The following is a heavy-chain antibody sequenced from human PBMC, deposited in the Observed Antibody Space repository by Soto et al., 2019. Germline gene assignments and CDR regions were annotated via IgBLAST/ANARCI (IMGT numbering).Heavy chain of an antibody. CDR2: ITPIFGTA. J-gene: IGHJ3*02. V-gene: IGHV1-69*13. CDR3: ARVGSTLRFLEWLTYAFDI. D-gene: IGHD3-3*01. CDR1: GYTLTELS. Sequence: SVKVSCKVSGYTLTELSMHWVRQAPGKGLEWMGGITPIFGTANYAQKFQGRVTITADESTSTAYMELSSLRSEDTAVYYCARVGSTLRFLEWLTYAFDIWGQGTMVTVSS.